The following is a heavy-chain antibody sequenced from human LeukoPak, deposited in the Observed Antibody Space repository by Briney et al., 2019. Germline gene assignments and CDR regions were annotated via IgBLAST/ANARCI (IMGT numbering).Heavy chain of an antibody. V-gene: IGHV1-24*01. J-gene: IGHJ4*02. CDR1: GFTFSSYS. CDR2: FDPEDGET. CDR3: ATTHDFWSGRLWDY. Sequence: GGSLRLSCAASGFTFSSYSMNWVRQAPGKGLEWMGGFDPEDGETTYAQKFQGRVTMTEDTSTDTAYMELSSLRSEDTAVYYCATTHDFWSGRLWDYWGQGALVTVSS. D-gene: IGHD3-3*01.